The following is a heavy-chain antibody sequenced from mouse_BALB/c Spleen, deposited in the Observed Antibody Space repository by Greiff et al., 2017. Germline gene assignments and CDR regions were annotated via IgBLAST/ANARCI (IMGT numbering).Heavy chain of an antibody. Sequence: VQLKESGAELMKPGASVKISCKAAGYTFSSYWIEWVKQRPGHGLEWIGEILPGSGSTNYNEKFKGKATFTADTSSNTAYMQLSSLTSEDSAVYYCASTWDKMDYWGQGTSVTVSS. D-gene: IGHD4-1*01. V-gene: IGHV1-9*01. CDR1: GYTFSSYW. CDR2: ILPGSGST. J-gene: IGHJ4*01. CDR3: ASTWDKMDY.